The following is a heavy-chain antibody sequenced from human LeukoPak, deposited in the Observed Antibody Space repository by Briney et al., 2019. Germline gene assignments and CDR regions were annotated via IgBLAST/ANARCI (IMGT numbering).Heavy chain of an antibody. D-gene: IGHD3-22*01. J-gene: IGHJ4*02. CDR3: AKALLPDYYDSSGYYYFDY. V-gene: IGHV3-23*01. CDR2: ISGSGGST. CDR1: GFTFSSYA. Sequence: GGSLRLSCAASGFTFSSYAMSWVRQAPGRGLEWVSAISGSGGSTYYADSVKGRFTISRDNSKNTLYLQMNSLRAEDTAVYYCAKALLPDYYDSSGYYYFDYWGQGTLVTVSS.